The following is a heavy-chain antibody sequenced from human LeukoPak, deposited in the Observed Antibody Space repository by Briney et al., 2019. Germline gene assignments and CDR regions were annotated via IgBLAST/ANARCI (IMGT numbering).Heavy chain of an antibody. Sequence: GGSLRLSCAASGFTVSSNYMSWVRQAPGKGLEWVSVIYSGGSTYYADSVKGRFTISRDNSKNTLYLQMNSLRAEDTAVYYCARTYDSSAIGDYYFDYWGQGTLVTVSS. CDR2: IYSGGST. V-gene: IGHV3-66*01. D-gene: IGHD3-22*01. CDR1: GFTVSSNY. J-gene: IGHJ4*02. CDR3: ARTYDSSAIGDYYFDY.